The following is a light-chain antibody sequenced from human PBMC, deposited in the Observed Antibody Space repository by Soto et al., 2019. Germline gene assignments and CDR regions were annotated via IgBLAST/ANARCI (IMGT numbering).Light chain of an antibody. J-gene: IGLJ2*01. CDR1: SSDIGGYNY. Sequence: QSALTQPASVSGSPRQSITISCTGTSSDIGGYNYVSGYQHHPGKAPKLMIYEVSDRPSGVSNRFSGSKSVNTASLTISGLQAEDEADYYCSSYTSSSTLVVFGGGTKLTVL. V-gene: IGLV2-14*01. CDR2: EVS. CDR3: SSYTSSSTLVV.